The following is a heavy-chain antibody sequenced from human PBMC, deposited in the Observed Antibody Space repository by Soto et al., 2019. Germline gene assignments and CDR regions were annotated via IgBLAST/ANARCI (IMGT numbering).Heavy chain of an antibody. Sequence: GGSLRLSCAASGFTFSSYGMHWVRQAPGKGLEWVAVIYDFTFYADSVKGRFTISRDNSKNTLYLQMNSLRAEDTAVYYCAKTQNDILDYWGQGTLVTVS. J-gene: IGHJ4*02. V-gene: IGHV3-33*06. D-gene: IGHD3-9*01. CDR2: IYDFT. CDR1: GFTFSSYG. CDR3: AKTQNDILDY.